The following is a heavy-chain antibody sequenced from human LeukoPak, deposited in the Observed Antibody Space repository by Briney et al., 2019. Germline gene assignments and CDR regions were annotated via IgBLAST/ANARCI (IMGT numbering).Heavy chain of an antibody. D-gene: IGHD6-19*01. Sequence: GASVKVSCKASGYTCTSYGISWVRQAPGQGLEWMGWISAYNGNTNYAQKLQGRVTMTTDTSTSTAYMELRSLRSDDTAVYYCARVLPEIAVAGYFDYWGQGTLVTVSS. CDR1: GYTCTSYG. CDR3: ARVLPEIAVAGYFDY. V-gene: IGHV1-18*01. J-gene: IGHJ4*02. CDR2: ISAYNGNT.